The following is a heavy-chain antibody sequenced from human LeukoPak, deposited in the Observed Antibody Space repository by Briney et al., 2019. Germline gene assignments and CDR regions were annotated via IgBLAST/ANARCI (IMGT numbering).Heavy chain of an antibody. Sequence: SETLSLTCTVSGDSISNGDYYWSWIRQPPGKGLEWIGYIHDSGSTYYNPSLKTRLAMSVDTSKNQFSLNLSSVTAADTAVYYCARERSLGWLLYDAFDVWGQGTMVTVSS. CDR2: IHDSGST. J-gene: IGHJ3*01. CDR3: ARERSLGWLLYDAFDV. V-gene: IGHV4-30-4*01. D-gene: IGHD5-18*01. CDR1: GDSISNGDYY.